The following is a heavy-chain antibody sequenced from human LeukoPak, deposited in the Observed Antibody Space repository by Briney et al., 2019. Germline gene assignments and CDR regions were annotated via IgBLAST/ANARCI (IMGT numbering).Heavy chain of an antibody. CDR1: GFTFSSYA. Sequence: GGSLRLSRAASGFTFSSYAMHWVRQAPGKGLEWVAVISYDGSNKYYADSVKGRFTISRDNSKNTLYLQMNSLRAEDTAVYYCARDEVRGVIVGYFDYWGQGTLVTVSS. D-gene: IGHD3-10*01. V-gene: IGHV3-30-3*01. CDR2: ISYDGSNK. CDR3: ARDEVRGVIVGYFDY. J-gene: IGHJ4*02.